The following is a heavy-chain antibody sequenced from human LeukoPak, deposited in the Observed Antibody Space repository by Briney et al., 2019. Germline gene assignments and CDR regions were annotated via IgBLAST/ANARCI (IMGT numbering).Heavy chain of an antibody. CDR1: GGSISSYY. D-gene: IGHD6-19*01. V-gene: IGHV4-59*13. CDR3: AREGTYGWYNWFDP. J-gene: IGHJ5*02. Sequence: PSETLSLTCTVSGGSISSYYWGWVRQPPGKGLEWIGYMFRTGSTNYNPSLKSRVTITPDTSKNQFSLRLTSVTAADTAVYYCAREGTYGWYNWFDPWGQGTLVTVSS. CDR2: MFRTGST.